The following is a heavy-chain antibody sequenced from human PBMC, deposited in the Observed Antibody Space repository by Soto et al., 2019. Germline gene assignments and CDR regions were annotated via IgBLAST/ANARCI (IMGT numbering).Heavy chain of an antibody. CDR3: ARDGYCISTSCHSDAFDL. CDR1: GYTFTSYG. CDR2: ISAYNGNT. Sequence: QVQLVQSGAEVKKPGASVKVSCKASGYTFTSYGISWVRQAPGQGLEWMGWISAYNGNTNYAQKLQGRVTMTTDTSTRTAYMALRSLRSADTAVYYCARDGYCISTSCHSDAFDLWGQGTMVTVSS. V-gene: IGHV1-18*01. J-gene: IGHJ3*01. D-gene: IGHD2-2*03.